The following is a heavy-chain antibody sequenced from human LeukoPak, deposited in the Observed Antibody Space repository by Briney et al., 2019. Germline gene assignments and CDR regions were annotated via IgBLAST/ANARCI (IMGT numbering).Heavy chain of an antibody. J-gene: IGHJ4*02. D-gene: IGHD4-11*01. CDR2: FDPEDGET. V-gene: IGHV1-24*01. CDR1: GYTLTELS. Sequence: ASVKVSCKVSGYTLTELSMHWVRQAPGKGLEWMGGFDPEDGETIYAQKFQGRATITADESTSTAYMELSSLRSEDTAVYYCARGARDYSYDYWGQGTLVTVSS. CDR3: ARGARDYSYDY.